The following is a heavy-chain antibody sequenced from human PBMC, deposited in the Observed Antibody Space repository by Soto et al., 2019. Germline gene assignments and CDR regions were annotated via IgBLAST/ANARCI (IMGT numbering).Heavy chain of an antibody. CDR3: ARQGGFGDYYYYMDV. Sequence: QVQLVESGGGLVKPGGSLRLSCAASGFTFSDYYMSWIRQAPGKGLEWVSYISSRGSTIYYADSVKGRYQISRDKAKNSLYLQMNSLRAEDTAVYYCARQGGFGDYYYYMDVWGKGPTVTVSS. CDR1: GFTFSDYY. CDR2: ISSRGSTI. D-gene: IGHD3-10*01. J-gene: IGHJ6*03. V-gene: IGHV3-11*01.